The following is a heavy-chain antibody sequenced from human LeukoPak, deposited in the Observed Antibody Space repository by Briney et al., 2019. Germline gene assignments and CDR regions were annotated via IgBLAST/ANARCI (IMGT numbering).Heavy chain of an antibody. V-gene: IGHV3-64D*06. CDR3: AKDVEPYCSGGTCSSFDW. Sequence: GGSLRLSCSASGFTFSAYTIHWVRQAPGKGLEYVSGISGNGNSTNYADSVKGRFTISRDNSKNTLYLQMSSLRVEDTAIYYCAKDVEPYCSGGTCSSFDWWGQGTLVPVSS. CDR1: GFTFSAYT. J-gene: IGHJ4*02. CDR2: ISGNGNST. D-gene: IGHD2-15*01.